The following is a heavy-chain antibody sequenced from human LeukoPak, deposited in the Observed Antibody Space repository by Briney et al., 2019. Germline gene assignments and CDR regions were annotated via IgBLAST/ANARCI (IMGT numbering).Heavy chain of an antibody. CDR1: GFTFSNYW. Sequence: GGSLRLSCAVSGFTFSNYWMSWVRQAPGNGLEWVANIKKDSSEKYYADYVTGRFTISRDITNNSVYLQMNSMRAEDTAVYYCSILPRGTMRVVELGFDSWGQRILVTVSS. V-gene: IGHV3-7*01. CDR2: IKKDSSEK. D-gene: IGHD3-22*01. J-gene: IGHJ4*02. CDR3: SILPRGTMRVVELGFDS.